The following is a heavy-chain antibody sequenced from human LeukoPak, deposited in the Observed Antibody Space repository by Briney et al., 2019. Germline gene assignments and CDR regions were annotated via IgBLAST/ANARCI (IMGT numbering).Heavy chain of an antibody. CDR2: IYYSGST. Sequence: PSETLSLTCTVSGASLSGSSYYWGWIRQPPGKGLEWIGNIYYSGSTYYNPSLKSRVTISVDTSKNQFSLKLSSVTAADTAVYYCARLFDDYDSSGFSIDYWGQGTLVTVSS. CDR1: GASLSGSSYY. D-gene: IGHD3-22*01. J-gene: IGHJ4*02. V-gene: IGHV4-39*01. CDR3: ARLFDDYDSSGFSIDY.